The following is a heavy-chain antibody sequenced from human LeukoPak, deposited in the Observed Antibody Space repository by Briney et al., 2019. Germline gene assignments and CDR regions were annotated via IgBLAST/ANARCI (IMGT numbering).Heavy chain of an antibody. J-gene: IGHJ4*02. CDR2: TSYDGRHK. CDR3: AKEGEGGYFDY. D-gene: IGHD3-10*01. V-gene: IGHV3-30*04. Sequence: GGSLRLSCAASGFTFNNYAIHWVRQAPGKGLEWVAVTSYDGRHKYYADSVKGRFTISRDNSKNTLYLQMNSLRVEDTAVYYCAKEGEGGYFDYWGQGTLVTVSS. CDR1: GFTFNNYA.